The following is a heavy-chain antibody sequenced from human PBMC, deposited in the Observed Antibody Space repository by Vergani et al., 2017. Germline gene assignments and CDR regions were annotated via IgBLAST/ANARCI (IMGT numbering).Heavy chain of an antibody. J-gene: IGHJ3*02. CDR2: IYTSGST. CDR3: ASPNSSTYDYIWGSYRSNDAFDI. D-gene: IGHD3-16*02. V-gene: IGHV4-4*07. Sequence: QVQLQESGPGLVKPSETLSLTCTVSGGSISSYYWSWIRQPAGKGLEWIGRIYTSGSTNYNPSLKSRVTMSVDTSKNQFSLKLSSVTAADTAVYYCASPNSSTYDYIWGSYRSNDAFDIWGQGTMVTVSS. CDR1: GGSISSYY.